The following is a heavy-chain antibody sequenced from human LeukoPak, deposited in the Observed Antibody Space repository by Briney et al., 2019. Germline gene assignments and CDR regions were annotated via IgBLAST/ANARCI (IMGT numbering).Heavy chain of an antibody. CDR1: GFTFSSYS. CDR3: ARSPILLWFGELSFDY. D-gene: IGHD3-10*01. CDR2: ISSSSSYI. V-gene: IGHV3-21*01. Sequence: GGSLRLSCAASGFTFSSYSINWVRQAPGKGLEWVSSISSSSSYIYYADSVKGRFTISRDNAKNSLYLQMNSLRAEDTAVYYCARSPILLWFGELSFDYWGQGTLVTVSS. J-gene: IGHJ4*02.